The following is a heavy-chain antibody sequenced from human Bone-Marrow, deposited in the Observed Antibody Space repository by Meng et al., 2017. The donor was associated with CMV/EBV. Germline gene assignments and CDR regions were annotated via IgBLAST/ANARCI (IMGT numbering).Heavy chain of an antibody. V-gene: IGHV1-46*01. D-gene: IGHD3-3*01. Sequence: ASVKVSCKASGYTFTYYYMHWVRQAPGQGFEWMGIINPSGGSTSYAQEFQGRVTMTGDTSTSTVYMELSSLRSEDTAVYYCARDIGGTIFGVVIQADDWGQGTLVTVSS. J-gene: IGHJ1*01. CDR2: INPSGGST. CDR3: ARDIGGTIFGVVIQADD. CDR1: GYTFTYYY.